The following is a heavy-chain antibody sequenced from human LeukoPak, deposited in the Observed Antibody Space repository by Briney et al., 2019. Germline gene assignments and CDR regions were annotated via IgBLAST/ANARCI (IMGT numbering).Heavy chain of an antibody. J-gene: IGHJ5*02. Sequence: SETLSLTCTVSGGSISSYYWSWIRQPPGKGLEWIGYIFYSGSTNYNPSLKSRVTISVDTSKNQFSLKLSSVSAADTAIYYCATDPFRERFGAFDPWGQGTLVTVSS. V-gene: IGHV4-59*01. CDR2: IFYSGST. D-gene: IGHD3-16*01. CDR3: ATDPFRERFGAFDP. CDR1: GGSISSYY.